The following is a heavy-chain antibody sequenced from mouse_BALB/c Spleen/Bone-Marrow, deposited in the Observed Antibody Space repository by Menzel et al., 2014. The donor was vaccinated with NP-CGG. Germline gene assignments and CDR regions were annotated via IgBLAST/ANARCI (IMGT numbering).Heavy chain of an antibody. D-gene: IGHD1-1*01. J-gene: IGHJ4*01. CDR1: GYTFTNYW. V-gene: IGHV1-63*02. CDR2: IYPGGGYT. CDR3: ARGSTTVVAYYAMVY. Sequence: QVHLQQPGAEPVRPGTSGKMSCKAAGYTFTNYWIGWVRQRPGHGLEWIGDIYPGGGYTNYNEKFKGKATLTADTSSSRACMQLSSLTSEDSAMYDCARGSTTVVAYYAMVYWGQGTSVTIST.